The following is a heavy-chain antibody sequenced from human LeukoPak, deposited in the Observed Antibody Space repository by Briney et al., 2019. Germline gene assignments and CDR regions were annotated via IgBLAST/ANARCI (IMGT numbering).Heavy chain of an antibody. Sequence: GGSLRLSCAASGFTFSSYAMHWVRQAPGKGLEWVAVISYDGSNKYYADSVKGRFTISRDNSKNTLYLQMNSLRAEDTAVYYCARVGGSYAQPSDYWGQGTLVTVSS. V-gene: IGHV3-30*04. J-gene: IGHJ4*02. CDR2: ISYDGSNK. CDR3: ARVGGSYAQPSDY. CDR1: GFTFSSYA. D-gene: IGHD1-26*01.